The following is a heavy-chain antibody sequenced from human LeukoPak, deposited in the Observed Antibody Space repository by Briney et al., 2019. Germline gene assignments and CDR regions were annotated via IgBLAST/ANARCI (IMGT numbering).Heavy chain of an antibody. CDR1: GFTFSSYA. V-gene: IGHV3-30*14. CDR3: AREGDYDSTWGYFDY. J-gene: IGHJ4*02. D-gene: IGHD3-22*01. Sequence: GGSLRLSCAASGFTFSSYAMHWVRQAPGKGLEWVAVISYDGSNKYYADSVKGRFTISRDNSKNTLYLQMNSLRAEDTAVYYCAREGDYDSTWGYFDYWGQGTLVTVSS. CDR2: ISYDGSNK.